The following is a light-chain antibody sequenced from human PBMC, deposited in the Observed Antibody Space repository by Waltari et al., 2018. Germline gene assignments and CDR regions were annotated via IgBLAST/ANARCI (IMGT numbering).Light chain of an antibody. J-gene: IGKJ4*01. CDR2: DGS. CDR3: QHRSNWLT. V-gene: IGKV3-11*01. Sequence: EIVLTQSPATLSLSPGERATLSCRASQSVRSYLAWYQQKPGQAPRLLIYDGSNRATGIPARFSGSGSGTDFTLTISSLEPEDFAVYYCQHRSNWLTFGGGTKVEIK. CDR1: QSVRSY.